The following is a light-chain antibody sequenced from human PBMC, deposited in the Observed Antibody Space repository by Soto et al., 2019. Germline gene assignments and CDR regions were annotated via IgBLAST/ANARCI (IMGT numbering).Light chain of an antibody. CDR1: PSVLYSSNNKNY. V-gene: IGKV4-1*01. CDR2: WAS. Sequence: DIVMTQSPDSLAASLGERATINCKSSPSVLYSSNNKNYLAWYQQKPRQPPKLLIYWASTRESGVPDRFSGSGSGTDFTLTISSLQAEDVAVYYCQQYYSTPLAFGQGTKVEIK. J-gene: IGKJ1*01. CDR3: QQYYSTPLA.